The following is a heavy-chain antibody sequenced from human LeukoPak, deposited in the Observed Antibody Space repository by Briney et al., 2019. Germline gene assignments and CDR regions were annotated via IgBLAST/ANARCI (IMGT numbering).Heavy chain of an antibody. J-gene: IGHJ4*01. CDR1: GSTFSMYA. CDR3: AKDRRGVFDF. CDR2: ITGSGDYT. D-gene: IGHD3-10*01. Sequence: GVSLRLSCAASGSTFSMYAMTWGRQAPGKGLGWVSAITGSGDYTYYTHSVEGRVTISRDNSKNTVYLQMDSLRVEDTAVYYCAKDRRGVFDFWGHGTPVTVSS. V-gene: IGHV3-23*01.